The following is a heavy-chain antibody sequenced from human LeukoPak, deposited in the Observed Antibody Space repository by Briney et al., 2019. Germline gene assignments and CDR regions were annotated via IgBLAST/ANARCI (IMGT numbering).Heavy chain of an antibody. V-gene: IGHV1-18*03. Sequence: ASVKVSCKASGGTFSSYAISWVRQAPGQGLEWMGWISAHNGHIKYAQKFQGRVNMTTDTSTSTAYLELTSLRSDDMAVFYCARGLYHYGSGTYSDYWGQGTLVTVSS. CDR1: GGTFSSYA. CDR2: ISAHNGHI. D-gene: IGHD3-10*01. CDR3: ARGLYHYGSGTYSDY. J-gene: IGHJ4*02.